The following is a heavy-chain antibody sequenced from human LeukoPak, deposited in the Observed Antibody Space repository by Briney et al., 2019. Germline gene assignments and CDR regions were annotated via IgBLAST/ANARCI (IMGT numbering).Heavy chain of an antibody. CDR3: AKDRSIGTYYTFDH. CDR2: ISSSGSSI. CDR1: GFTFSSYE. V-gene: IGHV3-48*03. J-gene: IGHJ4*02. Sequence: PGGSLRLSCAASGFTFSSYEMNWVRQAPGKGLEWVSYISSSGSSIYYADSVKGRFSISRDNAKNSLYLQMNSLRVEDTAVYYCAKDRSIGTYYTFDHWGQGTLVTVSS. D-gene: IGHD1-26*01.